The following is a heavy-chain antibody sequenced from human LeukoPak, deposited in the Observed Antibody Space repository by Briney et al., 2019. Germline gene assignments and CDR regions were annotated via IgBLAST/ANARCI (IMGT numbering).Heavy chain of an antibody. D-gene: IGHD5-12*01. J-gene: IGHJ4*02. CDR3: ARAEPLVATIFDY. CDR2: ISAYNGNT. CDR1: GYTFTSYY. Sequence: ASVKVSCKASGYTFTSYYMHWVRQAPGQGLEWMGWISAYNGNTNYAQKFQGRLTMTTDTSTSTAYMEMRSLRSDDTAVYYCARAEPLVATIFDYWGQGTLVTVSS. V-gene: IGHV1-18*04.